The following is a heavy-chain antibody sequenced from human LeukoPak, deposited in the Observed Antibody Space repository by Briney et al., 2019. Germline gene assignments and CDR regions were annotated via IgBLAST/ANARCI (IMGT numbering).Heavy chain of an antibody. V-gene: IGHV3-66*02. CDR3: ARDRAGSKPWVEFHP. CDR1: GITVSQSD. J-gene: IGHJ5*02. D-gene: IGHD3-10*01. Sequence: GGSLRLSCAISGITVSQSDMSWVRQAPGRGLEWVSLIYTDGATHYADSVKGRFTISGDTSKNTVYLEMRNLRPEDTAVYFCARDRAGSKPWVEFHPWGQGTLVTVSS. CDR2: IYTDGAT.